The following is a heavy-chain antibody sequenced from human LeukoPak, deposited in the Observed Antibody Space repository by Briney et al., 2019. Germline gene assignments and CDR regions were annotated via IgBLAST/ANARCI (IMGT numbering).Heavy chain of an antibody. Sequence: GGSLRLSCAASGFIFEDYTMHWVRQAPGKTLEWVSLISWDGTTYYADSVKGRFTISRDNSKDSLSLQMDTLRSEDTAFYYCVKDLSYESSGSFFDFWGQGTLVTVS. J-gene: IGHJ4*02. V-gene: IGHV3-43*01. CDR1: GFIFEDYT. CDR3: VKDLSYESSGSFFDF. CDR2: ISWDGTT. D-gene: IGHD3-22*01.